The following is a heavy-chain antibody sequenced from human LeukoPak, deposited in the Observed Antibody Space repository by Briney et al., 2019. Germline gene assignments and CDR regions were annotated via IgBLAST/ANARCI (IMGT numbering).Heavy chain of an antibody. CDR2: INNVGSST. CDR1: GFTFSTYW. CDR3: ARGLYYGMDV. Sequence: GGSLRVSCAASGFTFSTYWMHWVRQVPGKGLVWVSRINNVGSSTTYADSVKGRFTISRDNAKNTLYLQMNSLRVEDTAVYYCARGLYYGMDVWGQGTTVTVSS. V-gene: IGHV3-74*01. J-gene: IGHJ6*02.